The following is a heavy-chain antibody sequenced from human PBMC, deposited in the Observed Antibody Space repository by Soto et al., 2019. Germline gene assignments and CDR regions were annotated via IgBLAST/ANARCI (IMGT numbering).Heavy chain of an antibody. CDR2: ISGSGSST. D-gene: IGHD5-12*01. J-gene: IGHJ5*02. CDR1: GFTFSSYA. Sequence: GGSLRLSCAASGFTFSSYAMSWVRQAPGKGLEWVSAISGSGSSTYYADSVKGRFTISRDNAKNTLYLQMNSLRAEDTAVYYCARDTYSGYDDSNWFDPWGQGTLVTVSS. CDR3: ARDTYSGYDDSNWFDP. V-gene: IGHV3-23*01.